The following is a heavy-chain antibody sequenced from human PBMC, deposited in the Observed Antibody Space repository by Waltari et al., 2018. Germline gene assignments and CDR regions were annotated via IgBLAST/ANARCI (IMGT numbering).Heavy chain of an antibody. CDR3: ARHVKDSSSSVDWFDP. CDR2: IYYTGGT. D-gene: IGHD6-6*01. J-gene: IGHJ5*02. CDR1: GGSITSSSHY. V-gene: IGHV4-39*01. Sequence: QLQLQESGPGLVQYSETLSLTCTVSGGSITSSSHYWGWIRQPPGKGLEWIGSIYYTGGTYYNPSLKSRVTISVDTSKDQFSLKLFSVIAADTAVYYCARHVKDSSSSVDWFDPWGQGTLVTVSS.